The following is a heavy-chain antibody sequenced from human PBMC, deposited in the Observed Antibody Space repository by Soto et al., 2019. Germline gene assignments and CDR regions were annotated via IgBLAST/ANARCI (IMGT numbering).Heavy chain of an antibody. D-gene: IGHD3-3*01. CDR3: ARGQYDFWSGYFATIDY. CDR1: GGSISNYY. Sequence: QVQLQESGPGLVKPSETLSLTCTVSGGSISNYYWSWIRQPPGKGLEWIGYIDYSGSTKYNPSLKSRVTISADTSKNQFSLKLSSVTAADTAVYYCARGQYDFWSGYFATIDYWGQGTLVTVS. CDR2: IDYSGST. J-gene: IGHJ4*02. V-gene: IGHV4-59*08.